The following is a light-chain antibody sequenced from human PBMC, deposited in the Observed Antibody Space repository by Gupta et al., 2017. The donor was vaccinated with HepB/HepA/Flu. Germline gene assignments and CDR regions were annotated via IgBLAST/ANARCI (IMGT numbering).Light chain of an antibody. CDR3: QQRNIGPLT. Sequence: EIVLTQSPATLSLSPGERATLSCRASQSVSRYLAWYQQKPGQAPRLLIYEASNRAAGIPGRFSGSGSGTDFTLTISSLEPEDFAVYYCQQRNIGPLTFGGGTKLEIQ. V-gene: IGKV3-11*01. CDR1: QSVSRY. J-gene: IGKJ4*01. CDR2: EAS.